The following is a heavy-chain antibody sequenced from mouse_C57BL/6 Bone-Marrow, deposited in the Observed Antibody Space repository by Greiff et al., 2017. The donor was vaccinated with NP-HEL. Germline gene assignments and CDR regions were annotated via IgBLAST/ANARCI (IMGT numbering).Heavy chain of an antibody. J-gene: IGHJ2*01. CDR3: TLYGNYDDYFDY. V-gene: IGHV14-4*01. CDR1: GFNIKDDY. D-gene: IGHD2-1*01. Sequence: EVKLMESGAELVRPGASVKLSCTASGFNIKDDYMHWVKQRPEQGLEWIGWIDPENGDTEYASKFQGKATITADTSSNTAYLQLSSLTSEDTAVYYCTLYGNYDDYFDYWGQGTTLTVSS. CDR2: IDPENGDT.